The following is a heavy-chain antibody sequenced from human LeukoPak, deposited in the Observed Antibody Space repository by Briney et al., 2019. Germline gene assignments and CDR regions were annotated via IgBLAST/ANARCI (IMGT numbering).Heavy chain of an antibody. D-gene: IGHD2-2*01. CDR1: GVSVSSSSYY. CDR2: IYYSGGT. CDR3: ARQPLYSSSAGCYCNGVCQHDY. Sequence: PSETLSLTCTVSGVSVSSSSYYSGWISQPPGKGLEWIGRIYYSGGTYYNQSLKNRDTISVETSPNQLSLKLSSMTAADTSVYYCARQPLYSSSAGCYCNGVCQHDYWGQGTLVTVSS. J-gene: IGHJ4*02. V-gene: IGHV4-39*01.